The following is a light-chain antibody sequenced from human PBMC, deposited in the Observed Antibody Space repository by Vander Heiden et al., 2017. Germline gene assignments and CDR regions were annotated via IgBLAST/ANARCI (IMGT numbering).Light chain of an antibody. Sequence: QSVLTHPPSVSGAPGHRVTIPCTGSSSNTGTNYDVHWYQHLPGTAPNLLIYGDNNRPSGVPDRFSVSKSGTSASLTITGLQAEDEADYYCQCYDTSLSAWVFGGGTKLTVL. J-gene: IGLJ3*02. CDR1: SSNTGTNYD. V-gene: IGLV1-40*01. CDR3: QCYDTSLSAWV. CDR2: GDN.